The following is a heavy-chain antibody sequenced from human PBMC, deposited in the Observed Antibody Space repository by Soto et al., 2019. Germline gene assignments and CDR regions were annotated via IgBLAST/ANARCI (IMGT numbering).Heavy chain of an antibody. J-gene: IGHJ4*02. CDR3: ARDVGGYTNGLLADFGGWEY. CDR1: GYSFISYY. CDR2: VNPNGDTT. Sequence: QVQLVQSGAEVKKPGASVKVSCKASGYSFISYYIHWVRQAPGQGLEWMGLVNPNGDTTTYAQKFVGRLSLNRDPATAHGQLELGRLTMWDPAIYYCARDVGGYTNGLLADFGGWEYWGRGALVTVSS. V-gene: IGHV1-46*01. D-gene: IGHD3-16*01.